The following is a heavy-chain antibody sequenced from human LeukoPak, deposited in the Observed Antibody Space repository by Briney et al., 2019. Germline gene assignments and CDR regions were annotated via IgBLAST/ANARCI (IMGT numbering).Heavy chain of an antibody. CDR2: IYHSGST. CDR1: GGSISSGGYS. J-gene: IGHJ4*02. CDR3: ARARAAAHFDY. D-gene: IGHD6-13*01. Sequence: SETLSLTCAVSGGSISSGGYSWRWIRQPPGKGLEWIGYIYHSGSTYYNPSLKSRVTISVDRAKNQFSLKLSSVTAADTALYCARARAAAHFDYWGQGTLVTVSS. V-gene: IGHV4-30-2*01.